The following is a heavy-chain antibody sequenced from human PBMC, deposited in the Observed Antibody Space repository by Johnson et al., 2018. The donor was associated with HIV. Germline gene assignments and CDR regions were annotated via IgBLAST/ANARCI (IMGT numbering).Heavy chain of an antibody. J-gene: IGHJ3*01. Sequence: VQLVESGGGLVQPGRSLRLSCAASGFTFDDYAMHWVRQAPGKGLEWVSGISWTSDTIYYADSVKGRFTMSRDNAKKSLYLQMNSLRAEDTAMYYCARDGESQQLPLGDAFDVWGQGTMVTVSS. V-gene: IGHV3-9*01. CDR1: GFTFDDYA. CDR2: ISWTSDTI. CDR3: ARDGESQQLPLGDAFDV. D-gene: IGHD6-13*01.